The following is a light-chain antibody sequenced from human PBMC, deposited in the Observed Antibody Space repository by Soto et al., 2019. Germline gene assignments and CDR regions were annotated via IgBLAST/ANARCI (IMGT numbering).Light chain of an antibody. CDR2: DDS. CDR3: QVWDTSSDHVV. Sequence: SYDLTQPPAVSVAPGQTARITCGGSNIGSKSGHWYQQKPGQAPVLVVYDDSDRPSGIPERFSGSNSGNTATLTISRVEAGDEADYYCQVWDTSSDHVVFGGGTKLTVL. V-gene: IGLV3-21*02. J-gene: IGLJ2*01. CDR1: NIGSKS.